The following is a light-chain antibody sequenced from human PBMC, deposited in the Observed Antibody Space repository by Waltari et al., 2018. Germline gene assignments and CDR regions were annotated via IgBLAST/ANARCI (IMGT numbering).Light chain of an antibody. Sequence: EIVLTQSPGTLSLSPGERATLSCRASQTVSSNDLAWFQPKSGQAPRLLIYGASTRATGIPARFSGSGSGTEFTLTISSLQSEDFAVYYCQQYNNWPPWTFGQETKVEIK. J-gene: IGKJ1*01. CDR1: QTVSSN. CDR2: GAS. CDR3: QQYNNWPPWT. V-gene: IGKV3-15*01.